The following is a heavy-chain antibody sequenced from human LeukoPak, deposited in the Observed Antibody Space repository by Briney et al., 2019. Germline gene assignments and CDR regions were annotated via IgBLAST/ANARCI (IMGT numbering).Heavy chain of an antibody. V-gene: IGHV4-59*08. Sequence: SETLSLTCTVSGGSITSHYWSWIRQPPGKGLEWIGYSYYSGSTNYNPSLKSRVTISVDASKNQFSLKLSSVTAADTAVYYCARRGAVAGGGRIYGMDVWGQGTTVTVSS. J-gene: IGHJ6*02. CDR3: ARRGAVAGGGRIYGMDV. CDR1: GGSITSHY. CDR2: SYYSGST. D-gene: IGHD6-19*01.